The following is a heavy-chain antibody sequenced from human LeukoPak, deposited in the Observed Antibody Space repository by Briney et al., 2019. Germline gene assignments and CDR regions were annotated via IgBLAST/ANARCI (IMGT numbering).Heavy chain of an antibody. CDR1: GYTFTSYA. J-gene: IGHJ6*04. CDR2: INAGNGNT. CDR3: ARERITMVRGVIDGMDV. D-gene: IGHD3-10*01. V-gene: IGHV1-3*01. Sequence: ASVKVSCKASGYTFTSYAMHWVRQAPGQRPEWMGWINAGNGNTKYSQKFQGRVTITRDTSASTAYMELSSLRSEDTAVYYCARERITMVRGVIDGMDVWGKGTSVTVSS.